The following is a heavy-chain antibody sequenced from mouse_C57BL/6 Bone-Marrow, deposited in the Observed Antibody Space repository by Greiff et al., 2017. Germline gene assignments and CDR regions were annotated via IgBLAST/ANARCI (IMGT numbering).Heavy chain of an antibody. D-gene: IGHD1-1*01. CDR1: GYSFTDYN. Sequence: VQLQQSGPELVKPGASVKISCKASGYSFTDYNMNWVKQSNGKSLEWIGVINPNYGTTSSNQKFNGKATLTVDQSSSTACMQLNSLKSEDSAVYYCARTITTVPTTYYFDYWGQGTTLTGSS. CDR3: ARTITTVPTTYYFDY. V-gene: IGHV1-39*01. J-gene: IGHJ2*01. CDR2: INPNYGTT.